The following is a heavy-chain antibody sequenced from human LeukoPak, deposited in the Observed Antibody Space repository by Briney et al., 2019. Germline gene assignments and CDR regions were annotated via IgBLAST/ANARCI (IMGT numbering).Heavy chain of an antibody. CDR1: GFTVSSNY. D-gene: IGHD3-22*01. CDR2: ISGSGGST. V-gene: IGHV3-23*01. Sequence: GGSLRLSCAASGFTVSSNYMSWVRQAPGKGLEWVSAISGSGGSTYYADSVKGRFTISRDNSKNTLYLQMNSLRAEDTAVYYCAKKRSSDYYDSSGFFDYWGQGTLITVSS. CDR3: AKKRSSDYYDSSGFFDY. J-gene: IGHJ4*02.